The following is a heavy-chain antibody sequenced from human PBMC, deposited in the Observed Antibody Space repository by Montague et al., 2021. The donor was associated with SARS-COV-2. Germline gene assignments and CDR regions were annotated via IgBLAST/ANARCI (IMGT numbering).Heavy chain of an antibody. D-gene: IGHD2/OR15-2a*01. V-gene: IGHV2-5*02. J-gene: IGHJ4*02. CDR3: AHIRRMYYFDD. CDR1: GSSLSSSGVG. CDR2: IYWDDDT. Sequence: PALGKQTQTRTRTCTGAGSSLSSSGVGGGWIRQPPGKAPEWLALIYWDDDTRDSPPLKSRLTGTKGTSKNQVVLTLTNMDTVDTATYFCAHIRRMYYFDDWGQGTLVTVSS.